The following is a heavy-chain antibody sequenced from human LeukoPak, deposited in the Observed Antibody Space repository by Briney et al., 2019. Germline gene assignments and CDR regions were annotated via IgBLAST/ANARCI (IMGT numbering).Heavy chain of an antibody. CDR1: GGSISSGSYY. D-gene: IGHD3-10*02. J-gene: IGHJ5*02. CDR3: ARHVPDNWFDP. CDR2: IYTSGST. Sequence: SETLSLTCTVSGGSISSGSYYWSWIRQPAGKGLEWIGRIYTSGSTNYNPSLKSRVTISVDTSKNQFSLKLSSVTAADTAIYYCARHVPDNWFDPWGQGSLVTVSS. V-gene: IGHV4-61*02.